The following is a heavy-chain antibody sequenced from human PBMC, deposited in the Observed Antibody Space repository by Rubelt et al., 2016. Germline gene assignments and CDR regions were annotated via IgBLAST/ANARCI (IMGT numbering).Heavy chain of an antibody. CDR3: ARPLDY. Sequence: QVQLQESGPGLVKPSETLSLTCTVSGGSISSYYWSWIRQPPGKGLEWIGYKNNGGDTSVTRDLKSRVTISVDTSKNQFSLKLSSVTAADTAVYYCARPLDYWGQGTLVTVSS. J-gene: IGHJ4*02. V-gene: IGHV4-4*08. CDR2: KNNGGDT. CDR1: GGSISSYY.